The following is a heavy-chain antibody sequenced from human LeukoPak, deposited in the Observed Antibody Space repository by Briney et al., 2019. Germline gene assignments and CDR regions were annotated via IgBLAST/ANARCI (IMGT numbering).Heavy chain of an antibody. V-gene: IGHV3-74*01. D-gene: IGHD1-26*01. J-gene: IGHJ4*02. CDR1: GFTFSSYW. CDR3: ARDGYSGGYFDY. Sequence: PGGSLRLSCAASGFTFSSYWMHWVRHAPGKGLVWVSRINSDGSSTSYADSVKGRFTISRDNAKNTLYLQMNSLRAEDTAVYYCARDGYSGGYFDYWGQGTLVTVSS. CDR2: INSDGSST.